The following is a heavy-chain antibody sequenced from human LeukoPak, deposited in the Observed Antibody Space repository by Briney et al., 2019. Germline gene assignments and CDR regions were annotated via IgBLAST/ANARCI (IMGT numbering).Heavy chain of an antibody. J-gene: IGHJ4*02. CDR1: GASISSYH. Sequence: PSETLSLTCTVSGASISSYHWSWTRQPPGKGLEWIGYMYNSGNTNYNPSLKSRVTMSLDTSKNQFSLKLSSVTAADTAIYYCARKDGDYWGQGTLVIVSS. V-gene: IGHV4-59*01. D-gene: IGHD5-24*01. CDR2: MYNSGNT. CDR3: ARKDGDY.